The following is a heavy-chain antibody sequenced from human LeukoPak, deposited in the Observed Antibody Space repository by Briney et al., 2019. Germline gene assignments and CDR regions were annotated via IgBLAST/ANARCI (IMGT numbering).Heavy chain of an antibody. D-gene: IGHD2/OR15-2a*01. CDR2: ISAYNGNT. V-gene: IGHV1-18*01. CDR1: GYTFTSYG. J-gene: IGHJ5*02. CDR3: ARGPRILYCNGNRCFYNWFDP. Sequence: GASVKVSCKASGYTFTSYGISWVRQAPGQGLEWMGWISAYNGNTNYAQKLQGRVTMTTDTSTSTAYMELRSLRSDDTAVYYCARGPRILYCNGNRCFYNWFDPWGQGTLVTVSS.